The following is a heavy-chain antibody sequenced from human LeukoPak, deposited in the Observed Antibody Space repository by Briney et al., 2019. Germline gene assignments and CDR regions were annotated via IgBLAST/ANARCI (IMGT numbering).Heavy chain of an antibody. CDR1: GYTFADYY. CDR2: MSPTSGGT. CDR3: ARDDGLDY. Sequence: ASVKVSCKASGYTFADYYMHWVRQAPGQGLEWMGRMSPTSGGTNYAPKFQGRVTMTRDTSISTAYMELSSLRSVDTAIYYCARDDGLDYWGQGTLVTVSS. V-gene: IGHV1-2*06. J-gene: IGHJ4*02.